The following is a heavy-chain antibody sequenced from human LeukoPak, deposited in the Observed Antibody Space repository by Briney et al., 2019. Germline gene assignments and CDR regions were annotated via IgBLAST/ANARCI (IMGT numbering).Heavy chain of an antibody. V-gene: IGHV3-30-3*01. Sequence: PGGSLRLSCAASGFTFSSYAMHWVRQAPGKGLEWVAVISYDGSNKYYADSVKGRFTISRDNSKNTLYLQMNSLRAEDTAVYYCARDKLRYFDWLYWGQGTLVTVSS. D-gene: IGHD3-9*01. CDR1: GFTFSSYA. CDR3: ARDKLRYFDWLY. CDR2: ISYDGSNK. J-gene: IGHJ4*02.